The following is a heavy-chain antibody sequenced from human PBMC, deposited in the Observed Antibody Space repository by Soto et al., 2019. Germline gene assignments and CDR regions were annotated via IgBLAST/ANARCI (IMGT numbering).Heavy chain of an antibody. D-gene: IGHD6-13*01. CDR1: GFTFSSYS. CDR3: VRDLLWYSSSWNYYYYYMDV. J-gene: IGHJ6*03. Sequence: AGGSLRLSCAAPGFTFSSYSMNWVRQAPGEGREWVSYISSSNSTIYYAETVKGRFTISRDNAKNSLYMQMNSLRAEDTAVYYCVRDLLWYSSSWNYYYYYMDVWGKGTTVTVSS. CDR2: ISSSNSTI. V-gene: IGHV3-48*01.